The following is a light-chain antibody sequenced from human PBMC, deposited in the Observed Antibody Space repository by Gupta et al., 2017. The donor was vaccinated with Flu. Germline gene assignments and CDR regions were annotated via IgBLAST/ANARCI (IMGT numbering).Light chain of an antibody. CDR3: QVWDDDSDHYV. Sequence: SYVLTPPPSVSVAPGQTAKITCGGDNIESKSVHWYQQRSGQAPALVVYYDSDRPSGIPDRFSGSNSGNTATLTITRVEAGDEADYYCQVWDDDSDHYVFGIGTKVTVL. J-gene: IGLJ1*01. CDR1: NIESKS. V-gene: IGLV3-21*02. CDR2: YDS.